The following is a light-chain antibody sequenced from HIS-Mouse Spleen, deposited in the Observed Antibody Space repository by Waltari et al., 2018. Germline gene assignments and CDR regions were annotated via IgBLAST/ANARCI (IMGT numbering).Light chain of an antibody. Sequence: QSALTQPRPVSGSPGQSVTISCTGTSCDVGGYNYVPWYQQHPGKAPKLMIYDVSKRPSGVPDRFSGSKSGNTASLTISGLQAEDEADYYCCSYAGSFWVFGGGTKLTVL. CDR2: DVS. J-gene: IGLJ3*02. V-gene: IGLV2-11*01. CDR1: SCDVGGYNY. CDR3: CSYAGSFWV.